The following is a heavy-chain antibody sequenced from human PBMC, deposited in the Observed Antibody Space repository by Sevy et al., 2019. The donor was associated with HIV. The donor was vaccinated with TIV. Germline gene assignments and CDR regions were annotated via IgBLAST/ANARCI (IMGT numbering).Heavy chain of an antibody. CDR1: GFTFTSSA. J-gene: IGHJ4*02. CDR3: AADSYSGSYIYY. Sequence: ASVKVSCKASGFTFTSSAVQWVRQARGQRLEWIGWIVVGSGNTNYAQKFQEGVTITRDMSTSTAYMELSSLRSEDTAVYYCAADSYSGSYIYYWGQGTLVTVSS. V-gene: IGHV1-58*01. CDR2: IVVGSGNT. D-gene: IGHD1-26*01.